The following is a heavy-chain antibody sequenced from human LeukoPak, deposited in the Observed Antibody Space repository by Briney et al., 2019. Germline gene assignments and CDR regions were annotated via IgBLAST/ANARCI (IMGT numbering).Heavy chain of an antibody. CDR1: GFTFSDHY. V-gene: IGHV3-23*01. D-gene: IGHD2-2*01. CDR2: ISISGDST. Sequence: QSGGSLRLSCAASGFTFSDHYMDWVRQAPGKGLEWVSIISISGDSTSYADSVKGRFTIFRDNSKNTLYLQMNSLRAEDTAVYFCAKDPFNRRYCSSTSCLERDAFDIWGQGTMVTVSS. CDR3: AKDPFNRRYCSSTSCLERDAFDI. J-gene: IGHJ3*02.